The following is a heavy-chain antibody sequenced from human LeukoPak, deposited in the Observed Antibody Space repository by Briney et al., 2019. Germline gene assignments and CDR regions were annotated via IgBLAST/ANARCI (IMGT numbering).Heavy chain of an antibody. CDR1: GDSVSTNSVA. CDR3: ARELDGYNSKPLDY. Sequence: SQTLSLTCAISGDSVSTNSVAWNWIRQSPSRGLEWLGRTYYRSKWYNDYAGSVKSRITINPDTSKNQFSLQLKSVTPEDTAVYYCARELDGYNSKPLDYWGQGTLVPVSS. CDR2: TYYRSKWYN. V-gene: IGHV6-1*01. D-gene: IGHD5-24*01. J-gene: IGHJ4*02.